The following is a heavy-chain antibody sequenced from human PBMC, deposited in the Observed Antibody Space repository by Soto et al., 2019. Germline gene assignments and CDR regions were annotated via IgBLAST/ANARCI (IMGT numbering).Heavy chain of an antibody. V-gene: IGHV4-59*01. Sequence: QVQLQESGPGLVKPSETLSLTCTVSGGSISSYYWSWIRQPPGKGLEWIGYIYYSGSTNYNPSLKRRVTISVDTSKNQFSLKLSSVTAADTAVYYCARVYDFWSGYSTGGYYYYYMDVWGKGTTVTVSS. CDR3: ARVYDFWSGYSTGGYYYYYMDV. D-gene: IGHD3-3*01. J-gene: IGHJ6*03. CDR1: GGSISSYY. CDR2: IYYSGST.